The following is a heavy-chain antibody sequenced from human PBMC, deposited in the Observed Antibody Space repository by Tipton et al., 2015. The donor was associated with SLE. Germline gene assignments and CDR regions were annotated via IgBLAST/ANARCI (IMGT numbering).Heavy chain of an antibody. Sequence: TLSLTCAVYGGSISSGDYYWSWIRQPPGKGLEWIGYTHYSGSTNYNPSFKSRVTIALDTSKNQFSLNLTSVTAADTAVYYCAKVGLGTTVVIYYYYYMDVWGKGTTVTVSS. J-gene: IGHJ6*03. V-gene: IGHV4-61*08. D-gene: IGHD4-23*01. CDR2: THYSGST. CDR3: AKVGLGTTVVIYYYYYMDV. CDR1: GGSISSGDYY.